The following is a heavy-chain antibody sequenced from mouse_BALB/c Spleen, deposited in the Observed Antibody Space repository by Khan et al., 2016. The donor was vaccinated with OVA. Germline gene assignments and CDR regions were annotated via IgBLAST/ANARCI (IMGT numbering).Heavy chain of an antibody. CDR3: ARLAYYYNSEGFAY. CDR2: ISSGGSYT. CDR1: GFTFSTYG. V-gene: IGHV5-6*01. Sequence: EVELVESGGDLVKPGGSLKLSCVASGFTFSTYGMSWVRQTPDKRLEWVATISSGGSYTYYPDSVKGRFTISRDNAKNTLYQQMSSLKSEDTAMYYCARLAYYYNSEGFAYWGQGTLVTVSA. J-gene: IGHJ3*01. D-gene: IGHD1-1*01.